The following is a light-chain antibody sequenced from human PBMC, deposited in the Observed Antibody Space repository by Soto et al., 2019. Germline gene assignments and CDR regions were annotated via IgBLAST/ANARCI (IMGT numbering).Light chain of an antibody. Sequence: EIVWTQSPGTLYLSPGDRATLSCRAIQSVNSNYLAWYQRKPGQAPRLLIYGASNRATDIPYRFSASGSGTDFTLTITRLEAEDFAVYYCQQYDSTPPTFGLGTNVEVQ. CDR1: QSVNSNY. CDR2: GAS. CDR3: QQYDSTPPT. V-gene: IGKV3-20*01. J-gene: IGKJ1*01.